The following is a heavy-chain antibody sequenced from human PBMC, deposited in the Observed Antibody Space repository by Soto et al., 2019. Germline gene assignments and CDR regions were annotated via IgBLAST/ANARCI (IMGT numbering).Heavy chain of an antibody. CDR3: EVLVVVAARDV. CDR2: IIPIFGTA. Sequence: XSVKVSCKASGGTFSSYAISWVRQAPGQGLEWMGGIIPIFGTANYAQKFQGRVTITADKSTSTAYMELSSLRSEDTAVYYCEVLVVVAARDVWGQGTTVTASS. CDR1: GGTFSSYA. D-gene: IGHD2-15*01. J-gene: IGHJ6*02. V-gene: IGHV1-69*06.